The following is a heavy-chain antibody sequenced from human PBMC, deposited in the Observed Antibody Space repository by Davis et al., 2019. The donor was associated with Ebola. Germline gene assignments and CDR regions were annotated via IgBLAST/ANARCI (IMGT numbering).Heavy chain of an antibody. CDR3: ARQYYYYYGMDV. Sequence: SQTLSLTCAISGDSVSSNRGAWNWIRQSPSRGLEWLGRTYYRYKWYNDYAVSVKSRITINPDTSKNQFPLQLNSVTPEDTAVYYCARQYYYYYGMDVWGQGTTVTVSS. V-gene: IGHV6-1*01. CDR1: GDSVSSNRGA. CDR2: TYYRYKWYN. J-gene: IGHJ6*02.